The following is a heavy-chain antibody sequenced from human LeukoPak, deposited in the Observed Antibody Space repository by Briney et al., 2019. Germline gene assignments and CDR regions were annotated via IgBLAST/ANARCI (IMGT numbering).Heavy chain of an antibody. CDR3: ARDRDTGPDY. CDR1: GFTFSTYA. V-gene: IGHV3-30*04. Sequence: GGSLRLSCAASGFTFSTYAMHWVRQAPGKGLEWVAVISYEGSNKSYTDSVKGRFTISRDNSKNTLYLQMNSLRPEDTAVYYCARDRDTGPDYWGQGTLVTVSS. CDR2: ISYEGSNK. D-gene: IGHD5-18*01. J-gene: IGHJ4*02.